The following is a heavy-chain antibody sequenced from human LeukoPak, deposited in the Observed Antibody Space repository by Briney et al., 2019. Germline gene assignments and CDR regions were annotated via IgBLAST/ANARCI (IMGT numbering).Heavy chain of an antibody. V-gene: IGHV3-23*01. CDR1: GFTFSSYA. CDR2: ISGSGGST. CDR3: ANPPIRSYCSSTSCVTDY. Sequence: PGGSLRLSCAASGFTFSSYAMSWVRQAPGKGLEWVSAISGSGGSTYYADSVKGRFTISRDNSKNTLYLQMNSLRAEDTAVYYCANPPIRSYCSSTSCVTDYWGQGTLVTVSS. D-gene: IGHD2-2*01. J-gene: IGHJ4*02.